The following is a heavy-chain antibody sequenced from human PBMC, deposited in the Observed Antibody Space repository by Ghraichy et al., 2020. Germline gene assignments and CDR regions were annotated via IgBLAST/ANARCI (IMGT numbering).Heavy chain of an antibody. CDR1: GFTFSDHY. CDR2: TRNKANSYTT. Sequence: GESLNISCAASGFTFSDHYMDWVRQAPGKGLEWVGRTRNKANSYTTEYAASVKGRFTISRDDSKNSLYLQMNSLKTEDTAVDFCARRRYNHGIDYWGQGTLVTVSS. J-gene: IGHJ4*02. CDR3: ARRRYNHGIDY. D-gene: IGHD5-18*01. V-gene: IGHV3-72*01.